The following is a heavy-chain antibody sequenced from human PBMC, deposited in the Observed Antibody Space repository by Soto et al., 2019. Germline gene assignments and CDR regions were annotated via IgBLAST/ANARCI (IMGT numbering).Heavy chain of an antibody. Sequence: TGGSLRLSCAASGFSFSTYWMSWVRQAPGKGLEWVANIKQDGSEKYYVDFVKGRFTISRDNAKNSLYLQMNSLRAEDTAVYYCVSWYYYGSGSPNYWGQGTLVTVSS. D-gene: IGHD3-10*01. CDR3: VSWYYYGSGSPNY. V-gene: IGHV3-7*01. CDR1: GFSFSTYW. CDR2: IKQDGSEK. J-gene: IGHJ4*02.